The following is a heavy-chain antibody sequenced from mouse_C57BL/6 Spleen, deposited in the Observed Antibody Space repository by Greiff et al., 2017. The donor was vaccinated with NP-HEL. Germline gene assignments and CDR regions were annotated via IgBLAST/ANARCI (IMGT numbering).Heavy chain of an antibody. CDR1: GYTFTSYG. CDR3: ARDDYEFYAMDY. J-gene: IGHJ4*01. V-gene: IGHV1-81*01. CDR2: IYPRSGNT. D-gene: IGHD2-4*01. Sequence: QVQLKQSGAELARPGASVKLSCKASGYTFTSYGISWVKQRTGQGLEWIGEIYPRSGNTYYNEKFKGKATLTADKSSSTAYMELRSLTSEDSAVYFCARDDYEFYAMDYWGQGTSVTVSS.